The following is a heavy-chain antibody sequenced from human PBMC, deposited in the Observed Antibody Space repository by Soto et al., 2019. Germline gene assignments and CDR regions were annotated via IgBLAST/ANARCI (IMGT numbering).Heavy chain of an antibody. CDR3: ARKDLGSSGYNIDY. J-gene: IGHJ4*02. CDR1: GYTFTSYD. V-gene: IGHV1-8*01. D-gene: IGHD3-22*01. Sequence: ASVKVSCKASGYTFTSYDINWVRQATGQGLEWMGWMNPNSGNTGYAQKFQGRVTMTRNTSISTAYMELSSLRSEDTAVYYCARKDLGSSGYNIDYWGQGTLVTVSS. CDR2: MNPNSGNT.